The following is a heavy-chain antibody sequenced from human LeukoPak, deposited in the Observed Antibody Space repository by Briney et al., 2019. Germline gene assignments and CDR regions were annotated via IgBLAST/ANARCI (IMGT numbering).Heavy chain of an antibody. CDR2: IGTAGDT. CDR1: GFTFSDYD. V-gene: IGHV3-13*04. CDR3: ARANPYSSSWLTFDY. Sequence: GGSLRLSCAASGFTFSDYDMHWVRHVTGKGLEWVSGIGTAGDTYYLESVKGRFTISRENAKSSLHLQMNGLRAGDTAVYYCARANPYSSSWLTFDYWGLGTLVTVSS. J-gene: IGHJ4*02. D-gene: IGHD6-13*01.